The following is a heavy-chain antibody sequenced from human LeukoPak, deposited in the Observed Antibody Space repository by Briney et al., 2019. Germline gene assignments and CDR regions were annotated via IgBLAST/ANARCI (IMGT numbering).Heavy chain of an antibody. V-gene: IGHV4-59*01. CDR3: ARAEYGSAHGY. CDR2: IYYSGTT. J-gene: IGHJ4*02. D-gene: IGHD3-10*01. CDR1: GGSMSHYY. Sequence: PSETLSLTCSVSGGSMSHYYWSWIRQPPGKGLEWIGYIYYSGTTDHNPSLKSRVSISIDTSKNQFSLKLSSVTAADTAVYYCARAEYGSAHGYWGQGTPVTVSS.